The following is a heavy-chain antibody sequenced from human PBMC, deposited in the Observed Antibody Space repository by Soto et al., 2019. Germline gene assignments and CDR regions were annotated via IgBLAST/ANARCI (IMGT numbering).Heavy chain of an antibody. V-gene: IGHV4-59*01. CDR1: GGSISSYY. CDR3: ARDRRDYYGSGSEQYYYYYGMDV. CDR2: IYYSGST. J-gene: IGHJ6*02. Sequence: SETLSLTCTVSGGSISSYYWSWIRQPPGKGLEWIGYIYYSGSTNYNPSLKSRVTISVDTSKNQFSLKLSSVTAADTAVYYCARDRRDYYGSGSEQYYYYYGMDVWGQGTTVTVSS. D-gene: IGHD3-10*01.